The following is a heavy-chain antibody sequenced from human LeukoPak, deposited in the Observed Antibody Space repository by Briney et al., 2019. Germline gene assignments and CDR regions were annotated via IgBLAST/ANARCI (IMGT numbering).Heavy chain of an antibody. D-gene: IGHD2-8*02. CDR2: ISSSSSYI. Sequence: KPGGSLRLSCAASGFTFSSYSMNWVRQAPGKGLEWVSSISSSSSYIYYADSVKGRFTISRDNAKNSLYLQMNSLRAEDTSVYYCARENTDDAFDIWGQGTMVIVSS. CDR3: ARENTDDAFDI. J-gene: IGHJ3*02. CDR1: GFTFSSYS. V-gene: IGHV3-21*01.